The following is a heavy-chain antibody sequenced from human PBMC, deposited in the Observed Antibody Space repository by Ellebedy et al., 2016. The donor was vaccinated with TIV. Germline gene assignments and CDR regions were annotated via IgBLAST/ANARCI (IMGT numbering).Heavy chain of an antibody. CDR2: IYYSGTT. Sequence: SETLSLTXTVSGGSISSSSDYWGWIRQPPGKGLEWIGSIYYSGTTYYNPSLKSRVTISVDSSKNQFSLKLSSVTAADTAVYYCARDGKYYYDSGSPYNMDVWGQGTTVTVSS. CDR1: GGSISSSSDY. D-gene: IGHD3-10*01. J-gene: IGHJ6*02. CDR3: ARDGKYYYDSGSPYNMDV. V-gene: IGHV4-39*02.